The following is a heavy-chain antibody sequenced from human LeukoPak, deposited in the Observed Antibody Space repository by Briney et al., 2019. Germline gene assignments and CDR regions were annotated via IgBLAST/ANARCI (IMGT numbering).Heavy chain of an antibody. CDR2: ISGRGRGGST. CDR1: GFTFSNFA. Sequence: GGSLRLSCAASGFTFSNFALSWVRQAPGKGLEWVSAISGRGRGGSTNYADSVKGRFTISRDNSKNTLYLQMNSLRAEDTAVYYCARDWFCTNGVCYSYIGAFDIWGQGTMVTVSS. J-gene: IGHJ3*02. D-gene: IGHD2-8*01. V-gene: IGHV3-23*01. CDR3: ARDWFCTNGVCYSYIGAFDI.